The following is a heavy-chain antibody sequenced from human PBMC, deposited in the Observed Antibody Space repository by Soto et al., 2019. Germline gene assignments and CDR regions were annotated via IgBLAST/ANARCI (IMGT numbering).Heavy chain of an antibody. CDR1: GRAISNYY. Sequence: PSDTLSLTYNGSGRAISNYYWSWIRQPPGKGLEWIGYIYYSGSTNYNPSLKSRVTISVDTSNNQFSLKLSSLTAADTAVYYCARVWGGAFDIWGQGTMVT. D-gene: IGHD3-10*01. V-gene: IGHV4-59*07. J-gene: IGHJ3*02. CDR2: IYYSGST. CDR3: ARVWGGAFDI.